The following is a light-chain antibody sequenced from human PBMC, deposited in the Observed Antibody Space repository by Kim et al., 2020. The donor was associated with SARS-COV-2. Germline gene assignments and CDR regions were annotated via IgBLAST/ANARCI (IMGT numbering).Light chain of an antibody. CDR1: HNISIW. J-gene: IGKJ2*01. CDR2: KAT. CDR3: QHYHSYPYT. V-gene: IGKV1-5*03. Sequence: SASIGDRVTITCRASHNISIWLAWYQQKPGKAPRLLMYKATNLETDVPSRFSGRGSGTEFTVTISSLQPDDVATYYCQHYHSYPYTFGQGTKLEI.